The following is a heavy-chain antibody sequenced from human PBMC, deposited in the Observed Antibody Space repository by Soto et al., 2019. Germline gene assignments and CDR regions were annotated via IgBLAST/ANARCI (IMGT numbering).Heavy chain of an antibody. CDR1: GGSFSGYY. CDR2: INHSGST. J-gene: IGHJ4*02. D-gene: IGHD2-8*02. V-gene: IGHV4-34*01. CDR3: ARDKITGLFNY. Sequence: QVQLQQWGAGLLKPSETLSLTCAVYGGSFSGYYWTWIRQPPGTGLEWIGEINHSGSTNYNPSLKXRXTXSXXTSKNQFSLQLTSATAADTAVYYCARDKITGLFNYWGQGTLVNVSS.